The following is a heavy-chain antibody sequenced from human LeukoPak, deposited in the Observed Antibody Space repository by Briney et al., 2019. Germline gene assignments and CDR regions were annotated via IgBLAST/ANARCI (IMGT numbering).Heavy chain of an antibody. D-gene: IGHD1-26*01. J-gene: IGHJ4*02. Sequence: PGESLRLSCATSGFTFSSYGMHWVRQAPGKGLEWVAFIWYDGSEKYYADSVKGRFTISRDNSKNTLYLQMNSLRVEDTTVYYCAKEYNSGSYRALDYWGQGTLVTVSS. CDR2: IWYDGSEK. CDR1: GFTFSSYG. V-gene: IGHV3-30*02. CDR3: AKEYNSGSYRALDY.